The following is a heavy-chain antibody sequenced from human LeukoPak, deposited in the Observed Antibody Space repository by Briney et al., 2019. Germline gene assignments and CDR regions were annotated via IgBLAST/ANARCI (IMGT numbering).Heavy chain of an antibody. CDR2: ISSSSSYI. D-gene: IGHD3-22*01. CDR3: ARDGRGFDAFDI. V-gene: IGHV3-21*01. J-gene: IGHJ3*02. Sequence: GGSLRLSCAASGFTFSSYSMNWVRQAPGKGLEWVSSISSSSSYIYYADSVKGRFTISRDNAENSLYLQMNSLRAEDTAVYYCARDGRGFDAFDIWGQGTMVTVSS. CDR1: GFTFSSYS.